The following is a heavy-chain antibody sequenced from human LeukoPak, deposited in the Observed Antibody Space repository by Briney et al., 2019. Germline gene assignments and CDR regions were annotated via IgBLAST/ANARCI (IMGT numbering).Heavy chain of an antibody. D-gene: IGHD5-12*01. Sequence: PGGSLRLSCAASGFTFSSYAMHWVRQAPGKGLEWVAVISYDGSNKYYADSVKGRFTISRDNSKNTLYLQMNSLRAEDTAVYYCARDSGYDGRPPYYFDYWGQGTLVTVSS. CDR3: ARDSGYDGRPPYYFDY. V-gene: IGHV3-30-3*01. CDR2: ISYDGSNK. CDR1: GFTFSSYA. J-gene: IGHJ4*02.